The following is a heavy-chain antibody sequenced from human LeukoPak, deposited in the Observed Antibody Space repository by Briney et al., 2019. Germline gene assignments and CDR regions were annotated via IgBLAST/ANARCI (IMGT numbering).Heavy chain of an antibody. J-gene: IGHJ4*02. CDR3: ARSPVAGSYYPFDY. CDR1: GGSFSGYY. Sequence: SETLSLTCAVYGGSFSGYYWSWIRQPPGKGLEWIGEINHSGSTNYNPSLKSRVTISVDTSKNQFSLKLSSVAAADTAVYYCARSPVAGSYYPFDYWGQGTLVTVSS. V-gene: IGHV4-34*01. CDR2: INHSGST. D-gene: IGHD3-10*01.